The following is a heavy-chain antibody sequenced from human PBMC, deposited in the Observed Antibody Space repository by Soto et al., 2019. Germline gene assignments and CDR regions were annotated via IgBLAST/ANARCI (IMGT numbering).Heavy chain of an antibody. J-gene: IGHJ4*02. CDR1: GFTFINYA. Sequence: PGGSLTLSCAASGFTFINYAMSWVRQAPGKGLEWVSTISGSGVTTYYADSVKGRFAVSRDNSKNTLYLQMNSLRAEATAEYYCAKYMVFTIYFDYWGQGALVTVSS. CDR3: AKYMVFTIYFDY. V-gene: IGHV3-23*01. CDR2: ISGSGVTT. D-gene: IGHD3-3*01.